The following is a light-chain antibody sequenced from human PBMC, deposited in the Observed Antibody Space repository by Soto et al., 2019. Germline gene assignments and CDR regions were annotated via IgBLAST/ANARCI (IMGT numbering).Light chain of an antibody. V-gene: IGKV3-15*01. CDR1: QSGSSN. Sequence: EIVMTQSPATLSVSPGERATLSCRASQSGSSNLAWYQQKPGQASRLLIYGASTRATGIPARFSGSGSGTEFTLTISSLQSEDFAVHYCHQYNNWPPLTFGGGTKVEIK. CDR2: GAS. CDR3: HQYNNWPPLT. J-gene: IGKJ4*01.